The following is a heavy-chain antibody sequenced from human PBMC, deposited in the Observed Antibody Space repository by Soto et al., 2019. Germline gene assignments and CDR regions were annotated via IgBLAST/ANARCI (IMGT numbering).Heavy chain of an antibody. CDR2: IWYDGSNK. CDR3: ARELGIAASGNSNGMDV. V-gene: IGHV3-33*01. J-gene: IGHJ6*04. Sequence: GGSLRLSCAASGFTFSSYGMHWVRQAPGKGLEWVAVIWYDGSNKYYADSVKGRFTISRDNSKNTLYLQMNSLRAEDTAVYYCARELGIAASGNSNGMDVWDKGTRVTASS. CDR1: GFTFSSYG. D-gene: IGHD6-13*01.